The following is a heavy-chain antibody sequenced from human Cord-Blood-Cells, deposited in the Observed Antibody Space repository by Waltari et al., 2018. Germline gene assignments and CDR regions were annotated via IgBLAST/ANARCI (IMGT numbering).Heavy chain of an antibody. J-gene: IGHJ3*02. CDR3: ARVGGTTDAFDI. CDR1: GFTFSSYW. CDR2: INSDGSST. V-gene: IGHV3-74*01. Sequence: EVQLVESGGGLVQPGGSLRLSCAASGFTFSSYWMHWVRQAPGKGLVWVSRINSDGSSTSYADSVKGRFTISRDNAKNTLYLQMNSLRAEDTAVYYCARVGGTTDAFDIWGQGTMVTVSS. D-gene: IGHD1-1*01.